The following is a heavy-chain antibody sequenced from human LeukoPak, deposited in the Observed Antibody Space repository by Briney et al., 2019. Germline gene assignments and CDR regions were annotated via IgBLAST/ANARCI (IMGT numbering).Heavy chain of an antibody. Sequence: GGSLRLSCAVSGFTFSSYAMHWVRQAPGKGLEWVAVISYDGSNTYYADSVKGRFTISRDNSKNTLYLQMNSLRPEDTAVYYCARDRIAAAGEFDFDYWGQGTLVTVSS. CDR2: ISYDGSNT. J-gene: IGHJ4*02. CDR1: GFTFSSYA. D-gene: IGHD6-13*01. CDR3: ARDRIAAAGEFDFDY. V-gene: IGHV3-30-3*01.